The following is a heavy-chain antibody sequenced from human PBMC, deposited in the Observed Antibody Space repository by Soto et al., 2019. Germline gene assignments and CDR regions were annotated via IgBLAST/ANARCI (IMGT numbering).Heavy chain of an antibody. CDR2: ISAYNGIT. CDR3: ARAEKWVTGNMGGY. J-gene: IGHJ4*02. CDR1: GYTFTSYG. D-gene: IGHD1-20*01. Sequence: QVQLVQSGAEVKKPGASVKVSCKASGYTFTSYGISWVRQAPGHGLEWMGWISAYNGITKYTQKFQGRVTMTTDTSASTAVMELRSLRSDDTAVYYCARAEKWVTGNMGGYWGQGTLVTVYS. V-gene: IGHV1-18*04.